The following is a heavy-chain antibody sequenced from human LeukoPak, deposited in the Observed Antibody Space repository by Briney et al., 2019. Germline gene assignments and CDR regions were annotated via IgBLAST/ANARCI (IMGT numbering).Heavy chain of an antibody. Sequence: SETLSLTCAVYGGSFSGYYWSWIRQPPGKGLEWIGEINHSGSTNYNPSLKSRVTISVDTSKNQFSLKLSSVTAADTAVYYCARGLTYYYDSSGYRSLGHWGQRTLVTVSS. CDR3: ARGLTYYYDSSGYRSLGH. CDR2: INHSGST. CDR1: GGSFSGYY. J-gene: IGHJ4*02. D-gene: IGHD3-22*01. V-gene: IGHV4-34*01.